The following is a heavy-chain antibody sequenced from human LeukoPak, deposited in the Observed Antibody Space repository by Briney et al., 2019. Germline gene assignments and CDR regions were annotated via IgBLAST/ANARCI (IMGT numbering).Heavy chain of an antibody. J-gene: IGHJ4*02. Sequence: GGSLRLSCAASGFTFDDYAMHWVRQVPGKGLEWVSYITWNSGNIGYADSVKGRFTISRDNAKNSLYLQMNSLTAEDTAVYYCARHSDYDILTGPNDYWGQGTLVTVSS. D-gene: IGHD3-9*01. CDR1: GFTFDDYA. V-gene: IGHV3-9*01. CDR3: ARHSDYDILTGPNDY. CDR2: ITWNSGNI.